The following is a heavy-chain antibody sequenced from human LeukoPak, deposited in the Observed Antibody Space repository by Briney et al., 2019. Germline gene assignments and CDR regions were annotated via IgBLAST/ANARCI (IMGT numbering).Heavy chain of an antibody. CDR3: AKAREGYYYDSSGYYGYFDY. CDR1: GFTLSSYA. Sequence: GGSLRLSRAASGFTLSSYAKSSVRQAPGKGLERVSGISGSGGSTYYADSVKGRFTISRDTSKNTLYLQMNSLRAEDTAVYYCAKAREGYYYDSSGYYGYFDYWGQGTLVTVSS. D-gene: IGHD3-22*01. CDR2: ISGSGGST. V-gene: IGHV3-23*01. J-gene: IGHJ4*02.